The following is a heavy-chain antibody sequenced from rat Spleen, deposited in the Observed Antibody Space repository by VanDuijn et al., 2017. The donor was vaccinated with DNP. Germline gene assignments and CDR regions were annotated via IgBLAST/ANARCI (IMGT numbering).Heavy chain of an antibody. Sequence: EVQLVESGGGSVQPGRSLKLSCAVSGFTFSDYAMAWVRQAPKKSLEWVATIGYDGSGTYYRDSLKGRFTISRDDGKSTLYLQMNSLRSEDLATYYCARWADYFDYWGQGVMVTVSS. CDR3: ARWADYFDY. CDR2: IGYDGSGT. CDR1: GFTFSDYA. J-gene: IGHJ2*01. D-gene: IGHD4-6*01. V-gene: IGHV5-17*01.